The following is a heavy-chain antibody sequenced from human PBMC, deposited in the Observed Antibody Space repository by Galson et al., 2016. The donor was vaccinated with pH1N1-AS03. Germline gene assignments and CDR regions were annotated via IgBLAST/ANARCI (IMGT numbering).Heavy chain of an antibody. Sequence: SLRLSCAASGFSFDDYAMHWVRQAPGKGLEWVSSISWNREKITYADSVKGRFTISRDNAKNSLYLEMNSLRAEDTALYYCAKDIGVLMVHTEGPFDYWGPGTLVTVSS. CDR2: ISWNREKI. CDR1: GFSFDDYA. CDR3: AKDIGVLMVHTEGPFDY. D-gene: IGHD2-8*01. J-gene: IGHJ4*02. V-gene: IGHV3-9*01.